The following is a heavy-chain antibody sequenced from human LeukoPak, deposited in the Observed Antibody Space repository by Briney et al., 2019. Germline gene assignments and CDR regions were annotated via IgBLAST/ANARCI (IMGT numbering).Heavy chain of an antibody. CDR3: AKDQACSSTSCWGYYYYYYGMDV. D-gene: IGHD2-2*01. V-gene: IGHV3-30*18. CDR1: GFTFSSYG. CDR2: ISYDGSNK. J-gene: IGHJ6*02. Sequence: PGGSLRLSCAASGFTFSSYGMHWVRQAPGKGLEWVAVISYDGSNKYYADSVKGRFTISRDNSKNTLYLQMNSLRAEDTAVYYCAKDQACSSTSCWGYYYYYYGMDVWGQGTTVTVS.